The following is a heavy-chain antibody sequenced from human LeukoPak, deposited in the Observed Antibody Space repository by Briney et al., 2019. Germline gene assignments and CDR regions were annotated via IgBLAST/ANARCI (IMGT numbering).Heavy chain of an antibody. CDR1: GYTFTDYY. V-gene: IGHV1-2*02. CDR2: INPNSGAT. Sequence: ASVKVSCKPSGYTFTDYYMHWVRQAPGQGLEWMGWINPNSGATNYAQKFQGRVTMTRDTSISTAYVELRRLRFDDTAVYYCARDQLLRVTTSFGAFTIWGQGTMVTVSS. D-gene: IGHD4-17*01. J-gene: IGHJ3*02. CDR3: ARDQLLRVTTSFGAFTI.